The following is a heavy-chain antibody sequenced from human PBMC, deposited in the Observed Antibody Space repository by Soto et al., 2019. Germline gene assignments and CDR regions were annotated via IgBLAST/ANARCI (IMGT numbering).Heavy chain of an antibody. V-gene: IGHV1-18*01. CDR3: ARLLTEGATFREDAFDL. CDR1: RYTFTSHG. J-gene: IGHJ3*01. Sequence: QVQLVQSGGDVKTPGASVKVSCTTFRYTFTSHGIAWVRQAPGQGLEWMGWISTFNGKIDYAQKFQGRVTMTADTLTSTVHMELRSLRSDDTAVYYCARLLTEGATFREDAFDLWGQGTKVTVSS. CDR2: ISTFNGKI. D-gene: IGHD1-26*01.